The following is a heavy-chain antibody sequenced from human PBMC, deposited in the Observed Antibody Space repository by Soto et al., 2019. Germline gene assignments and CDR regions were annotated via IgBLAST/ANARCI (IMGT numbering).Heavy chain of an antibody. V-gene: IGHV1-45*02. Sequence: ASVKVSCKASGYTFTYRYLHWVRQAPGQALEWMGWITPFNGNTNYAQKFQDRVTITRDRSMSTAYMELSSLRSEDTAMYYCAIGPDSGYDYYFDYWGQGTLVTVS. D-gene: IGHD5-12*01. CDR3: AIGPDSGYDYYFDY. J-gene: IGHJ4*02. CDR2: ITPFNGNT. CDR1: GYTFTYRY.